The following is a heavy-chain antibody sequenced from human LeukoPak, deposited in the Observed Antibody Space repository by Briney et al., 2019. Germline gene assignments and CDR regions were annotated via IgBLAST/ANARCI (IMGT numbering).Heavy chain of an antibody. J-gene: IGHJ4*02. D-gene: IGHD3-10*01. CDR3: ASAPYGSGTFLDY. CDR2: ICYDGSDK. CDR1: GFTFSSSG. Sequence: PGRSLRLSCAASGFTFSSSGMHWVRQAPGKGLEWVAVICYDGSDKYSADSVKGRFTISRDNSKSTLYLQMNSLRAEDTAVYYCASAPYGSGTFLDYWGQGTLVTVSS. V-gene: IGHV3-33*01.